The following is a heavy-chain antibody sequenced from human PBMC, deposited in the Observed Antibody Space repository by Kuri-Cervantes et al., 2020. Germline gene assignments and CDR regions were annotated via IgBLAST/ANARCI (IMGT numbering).Heavy chain of an antibody. CDR2: ISAYNGNT. D-gene: IGHD2-2*01. CDR1: GYTFTSYG. Sequence: ASVKVSCKASGYTFTSYGISWVRQAPGQGLEWMGWISAYNGNTNYAQKLQGRVTMTTDTSTSTAYMELRSLRSDDTAVYYCARSPYRVIGYCSSTSCFYIDHWGQGTLVTVSS. J-gene: IGHJ4*02. V-gene: IGHV1-18*01. CDR3: ARSPYRVIGYCSSTSCFYIDH.